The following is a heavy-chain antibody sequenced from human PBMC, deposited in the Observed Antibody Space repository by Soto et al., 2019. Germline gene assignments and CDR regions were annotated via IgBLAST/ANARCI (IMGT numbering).Heavy chain of an antibody. J-gene: IGHJ5*02. CDR3: ARRSRLWFGEFPLWFDP. CDR1: GGSFSGYY. Sequence: QVQLQQWGAGLLKPSETLSLICAVYGGSFSGYYWSWIRQPPGKGLEWIGEINHSGSTNYNPSLKSRVPMSVDTSKNQFSMKLSSVTATDTAVYYCARRSRLWFGEFPLWFDPWGQGTLVTVSS. CDR2: INHSGST. D-gene: IGHD3-10*01. V-gene: IGHV4-34*01.